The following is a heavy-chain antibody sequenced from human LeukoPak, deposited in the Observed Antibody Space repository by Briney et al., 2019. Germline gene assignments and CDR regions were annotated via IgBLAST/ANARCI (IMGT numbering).Heavy chain of an antibody. CDR1: GFTVSSNY. Sequence: GGSLRLSCAASGFTVSSNYMSWVRQAPGKGLEWVAFIRYDGWNKYYADSVKGRFTISRDNSKNTLYLQMNSLRAEDTAMYYCAKDRREEYSGYDLCDYWGQGTLVTVSS. CDR2: IRYDGWNK. D-gene: IGHD5-12*01. J-gene: IGHJ4*02. V-gene: IGHV3-30*02. CDR3: AKDRREEYSGYDLCDY.